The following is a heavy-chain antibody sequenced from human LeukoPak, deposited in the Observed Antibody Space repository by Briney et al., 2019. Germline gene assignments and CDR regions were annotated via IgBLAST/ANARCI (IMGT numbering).Heavy chain of an antibody. D-gene: IGHD3-3*01. CDR3: TGLTTARLFDY. V-gene: IGHV4-59*01. CDR2: IYYSGST. J-gene: IGHJ4*02. CDR1: GGSTSRYY. Sequence: PPGTLSLTCTVSGGSTSRYYWSSIWQRPGEGLGWSGYIYYSGSTTYNPSPTSRVTISVDTSNNKISLMLSSVTSAPTAGYYITGLTTARLFDYWGEGTLGTVSS.